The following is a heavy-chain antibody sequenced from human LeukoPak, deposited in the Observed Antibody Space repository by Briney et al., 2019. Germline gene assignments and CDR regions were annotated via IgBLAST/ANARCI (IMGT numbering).Heavy chain of an antibody. J-gene: IGHJ5*02. CDR1: GYTFTSYD. CDR2: MNPNSGNT. V-gene: IGHV1-8*01. Sequence: ASVKVFCKASGYTFTSYDINWVRQATGQGLEGKGWMNPNSGNTGYAQKFQGRVTMTRNTSISTAYMELSSLRSEDTAVYYCARGKDSTIIFGGLDEWFDPWGQGTLVTVSS. D-gene: IGHD3-16*01. CDR3: ARGKDSTIIFGGLDEWFDP.